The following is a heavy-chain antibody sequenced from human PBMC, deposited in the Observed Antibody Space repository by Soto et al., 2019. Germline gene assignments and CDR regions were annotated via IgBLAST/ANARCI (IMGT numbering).Heavy chain of an antibody. J-gene: IGHJ4*02. CDR2: IYYSGST. Sequence: PSETLSLTCTVSGGSISSYYWSWIRQPPGKGLEWIGYIYYSGSTNYNPSLKSRVTISVDTSKNQFSLKLSSLTAADTAVYYCARLGAVADYWGQGTLVTVSS. CDR1: GGSISSYY. CDR3: ARLGAVADY. V-gene: IGHV4-59*08. D-gene: IGHD6-19*01.